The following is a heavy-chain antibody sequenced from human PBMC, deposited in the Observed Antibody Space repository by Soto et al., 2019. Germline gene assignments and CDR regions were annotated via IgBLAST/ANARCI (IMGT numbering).Heavy chain of an antibody. V-gene: IGHV6-1*01. CDR1: GESVSSTSVT. Sequence: PSQTLSLTCVISGESVSSTSVTWNWIRQSPSRGLEWLGRTYYRSKWYNDYAVSVKGRISLNSDTSKNHLSLQLNSVTPEDTAVYYCVRLTGNSWLDYWGPGTLVTVSS. J-gene: IGHJ4*02. CDR2: TYYRSKWYN. CDR3: VRLTGNSWLDY. D-gene: IGHD6-13*01.